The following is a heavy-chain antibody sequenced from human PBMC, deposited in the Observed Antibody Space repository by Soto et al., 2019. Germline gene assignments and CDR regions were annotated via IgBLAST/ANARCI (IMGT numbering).Heavy chain of an antibody. CDR1: GGSISSGGYY. Sequence: QVQLQESGPGLVKPSQTLSLTCTVSGGSISSGGYYWSWIRQHPGKGLEWIGYIDYSGSTYYNPSLKSRITMSVDTSKNPCSLKLSSVTAADTAVYYCALRLGVPGRLYFAYWGQGTLVTVSS. CDR3: ALRLGVPGRLYFAY. D-gene: IGHD3-16*01. CDR2: IDYSGST. V-gene: IGHV4-31*03. J-gene: IGHJ4*02.